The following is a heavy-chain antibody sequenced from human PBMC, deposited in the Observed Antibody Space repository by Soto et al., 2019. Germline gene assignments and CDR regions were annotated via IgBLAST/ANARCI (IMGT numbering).Heavy chain of an antibody. V-gene: IGHV4-59*03. J-gene: IGHJ6*02. CDR1: GGSISSYY. CDR3: AARPYYYYGLDV. Sequence: SETLSLTCTVSGGSISSYYWSWIRQPPGKAPEWIGYVYHNGNAYPKPSLKSRVTISLDGAKNQFSLKMTSVTAADTGLYYCAARPYYYYGLDVWGQGTTVTVSS. D-gene: IGHD3-10*01. CDR2: VYHNGNA.